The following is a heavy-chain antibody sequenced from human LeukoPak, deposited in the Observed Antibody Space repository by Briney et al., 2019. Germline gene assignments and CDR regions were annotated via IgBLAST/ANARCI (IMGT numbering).Heavy chain of an antibody. J-gene: IGHJ1*01. V-gene: IGHV4-39*01. CDR1: GGSISSSSYY. Sequence: PSETLSLTCTVSGGSISSSSYYWGWIRQPPGKGLEWIGSIYYSGSTYYNPSLKSRVTISVDTSKNQFSLKLSSVTAADTAVYYCARRPIYGYFVFQHWGQGTLVTVSS. CDR3: ARRPIYGYFVFQH. D-gene: IGHD5-18*01. CDR2: IYYSGST.